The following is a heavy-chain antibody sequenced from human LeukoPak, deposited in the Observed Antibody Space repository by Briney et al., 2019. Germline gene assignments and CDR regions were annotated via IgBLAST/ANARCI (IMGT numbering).Heavy chain of an antibody. CDR2: IYYIGST. CDR3: ARLPLVSPGCDH. CDR1: GGSISSSSYY. Sequence: PSETLSLTCTVSGGSISSSSYYWGWIRQPPGKGLEWIGNIYYIGSTYYNPSLKSRVTISVDTSKNHFSLKLSSVTAADTAVYYCARLPLVSPGCDHWGQGTLVTVSS. D-gene: IGHD2-2*01. V-gene: IGHV4-39*02. J-gene: IGHJ4*02.